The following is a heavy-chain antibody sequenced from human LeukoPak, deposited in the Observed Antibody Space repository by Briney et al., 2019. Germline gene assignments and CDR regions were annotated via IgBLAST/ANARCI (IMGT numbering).Heavy chain of an antibody. CDR3: ARGVGQWLRPLSY. J-gene: IGHJ4*02. D-gene: IGHD6-19*01. CDR2: INPNSGGT. Sequence: ASVKVSCKASGYTFTGHYMHWVRQAPGQGLEWMGWINPNSGGTNYAQKFQGWVTMTRDTSISTAYMELSRLRSDDTAVYYCARGVGQWLRPLSYRGQGTLVTVSS. V-gene: IGHV1-2*04. CDR1: GYTFTGHY.